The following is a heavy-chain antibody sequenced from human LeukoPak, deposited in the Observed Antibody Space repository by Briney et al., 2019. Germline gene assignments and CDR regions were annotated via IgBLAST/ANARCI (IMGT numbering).Heavy chain of an antibody. V-gene: IGHV3-64*01. D-gene: IGHD6-19*01. CDR1: RFTFSSYA. Sequence: PGGSLRLSCAASRFTFSSYAMHWVRQAPGKGLEYVSAISSNGGSTYYANSVKGRFTISRDNSKNTLYLQMGSLRAEDMAVYYCAAGYSSGWPPNYWGQGTLVTVSS. CDR3: AAGYSSGWPPNY. J-gene: IGHJ4*02. CDR2: ISSNGGST.